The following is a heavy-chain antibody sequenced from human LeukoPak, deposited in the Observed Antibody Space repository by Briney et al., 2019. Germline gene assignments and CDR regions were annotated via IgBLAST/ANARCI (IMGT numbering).Heavy chain of an antibody. J-gene: IGHJ4*02. CDR1: GFTFSSYA. Sequence: GGALRLSCAASGFTFSSYAMSWVRQAPGKGLGWVSAISGSGGSTYYADSVKGRFTISRDNSKNTLYLHMNSLRAEDTAVYYCAKDRVVVPAAILYFDYWGQGTLVTVSS. CDR2: ISGSGGST. V-gene: IGHV3-23*01. D-gene: IGHD2-2*01. CDR3: AKDRVVVPAAILYFDY.